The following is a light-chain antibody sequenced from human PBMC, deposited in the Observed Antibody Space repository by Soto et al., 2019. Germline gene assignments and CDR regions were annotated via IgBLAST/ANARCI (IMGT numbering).Light chain of an antibody. CDR3: QQTDSSVWT. CDR2: AAS. Sequence: VILLTQSPSSLSASAGDRVTISCRMSQGISSYLAWYQQNPGKAPELLIYAASTLQSGVPSRFSGSGSGTDFTLTITSLHPEYFATYYCQQTDSSVWTFGQGTKVDIK. CDR1: QGISSY. J-gene: IGKJ1*01. V-gene: IGKV1D-8*03.